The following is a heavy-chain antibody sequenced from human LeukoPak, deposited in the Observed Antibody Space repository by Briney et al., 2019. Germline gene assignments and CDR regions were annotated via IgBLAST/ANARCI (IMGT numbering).Heavy chain of an antibody. Sequence: AASVKVSCKASGYTFTSYYMHWVRQAPGQGLEWMGIINPSGGSTSYAQKFQGRVTMTRDTSTSTVYMELSSLRPEDTAVYYCARVSGYYDSSGYFDYWGQGTLVAVSS. D-gene: IGHD3-22*01. V-gene: IGHV1-46*01. J-gene: IGHJ4*02. CDR1: GYTFTSYY. CDR3: ARVSGYYDSSGYFDY. CDR2: INPSGGST.